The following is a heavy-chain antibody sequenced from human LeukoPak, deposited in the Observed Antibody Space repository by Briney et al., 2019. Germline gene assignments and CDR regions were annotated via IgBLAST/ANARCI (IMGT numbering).Heavy chain of an antibody. CDR1: GGSISSSSYY. D-gene: IGHD5-18*01. CDR2: IYYSGST. V-gene: IGHV4-39*01. Sequence: SETLSLTCTVSGGSISSSSYYWGWIRQPPGKGLEWIGSIYYSGSTYYNPSLKSRVTISVDTSKNQLSLKLSSVTAADTAVYYCARRGYSYGQASYFDYWGQGTLVTVSS. J-gene: IGHJ4*02. CDR3: ARRGYSYGQASYFDY.